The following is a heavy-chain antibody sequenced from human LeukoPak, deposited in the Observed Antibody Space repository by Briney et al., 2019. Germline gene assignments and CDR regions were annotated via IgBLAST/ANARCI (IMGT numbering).Heavy chain of an antibody. D-gene: IGHD2-2*01. Sequence: WGSLRLSCAASGFTFSNYAMSWVRQAPGKGLEWVSAISGSGGTTYYADSVKGRFSISRDNSRDTLYLQMNSLRAEDTAVYFCAKDRMPPIYWGQGTLVTVSS. J-gene: IGHJ4*02. CDR2: ISGSGGTT. V-gene: IGHV3-23*01. CDR3: AKDRMPPIY. CDR1: GFTFSNYA.